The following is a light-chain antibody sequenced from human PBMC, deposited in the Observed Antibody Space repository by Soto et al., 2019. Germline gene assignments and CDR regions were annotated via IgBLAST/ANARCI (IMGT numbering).Light chain of an antibody. CDR3: LQDYTYPLT. J-gene: IGKJ4*01. Sequence: AIQMTQSPSSLSASVGDRLTITCRPSQGIRNDIGWYQQKPGEAPKLLIYAASTLQSGVPSRFSGSGSGTDFSRTISNRQPEDFATYYCLQDYTYPLTFGGGTKVEIK. V-gene: IGKV1-6*01. CDR1: QGIRND. CDR2: AAS.